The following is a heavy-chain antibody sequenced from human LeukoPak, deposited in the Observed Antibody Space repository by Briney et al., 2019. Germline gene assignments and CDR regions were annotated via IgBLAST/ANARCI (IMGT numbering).Heavy chain of an antibody. CDR2: IKQDGSEK. CDR3: ARGRRSMVRGVITPLDY. D-gene: IGHD3-10*01. V-gene: IGHV3-7*04. CDR1: GFTFNSYW. Sequence: PGGSLRLSCAASGFTFNSYWMSWVRQAPGKGLEWVANIKQDGSEKYYVDSVKGRFDISRDNAKNSLYLQMNSLRAEDTAVYYCARGRRSMVRGVITPLDYWGQGTLVTVSS. J-gene: IGHJ4*02.